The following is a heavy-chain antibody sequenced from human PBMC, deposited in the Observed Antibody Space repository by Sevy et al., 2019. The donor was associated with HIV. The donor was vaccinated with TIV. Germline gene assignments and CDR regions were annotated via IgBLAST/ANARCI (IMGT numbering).Heavy chain of an antibody. D-gene: IGHD3-10*01. CDR2: ISGSGDTT. Sequence: GGSLRLSCAVSGFTFSSYAMSWVRQAPGKGLEWVSGISGSGDTTHYADSVKGRFTISRDNSKNTLYLHMNTLSAEDRAVYLCAKRALVWGVFPGAEASWRQGPLVPV. CDR1: GFTFSSYA. CDR3: AKRALVWGVFPGAEAS. J-gene: IGHJ5*02. V-gene: IGHV3-23*01.